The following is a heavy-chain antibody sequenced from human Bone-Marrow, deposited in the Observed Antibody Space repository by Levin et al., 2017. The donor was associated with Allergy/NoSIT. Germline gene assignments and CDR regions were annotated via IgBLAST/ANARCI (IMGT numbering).Heavy chain of an antibody. V-gene: IGHV4-39*01. Sequence: SETLSLTCTVSGGSINTNSYYWGWIRQPPGKGLEWIGSISYSGKTYYSPSLKSRVTLSVDTSKNQFSLKLPSTTAADTAMYYCAIWLAAPGVFDTWGRGTLVTVSS. CDR3: AIWLAAPGVFDT. CDR2: ISYSGKT. D-gene: IGHD6-13*01. J-gene: IGHJ4*01. CDR1: GGSINTNSYY.